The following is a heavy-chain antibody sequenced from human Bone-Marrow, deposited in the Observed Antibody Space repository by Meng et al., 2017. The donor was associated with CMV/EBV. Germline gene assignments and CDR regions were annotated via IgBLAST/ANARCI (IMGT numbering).Heavy chain of an antibody. CDR3: ARQRINTHFWRRLFDP. Sequence: ASVKVSCKASGYTFTSYYMHWVRQAPGQGLEWMGIINPSGGSTSYAQKSQGRVTMTWDTSTSTVHMELSSLRSEDTAVYDCARQRINTHFWRRLFDPRGQGTLVTVSS. J-gene: IGHJ5*01. V-gene: IGHV1-46*01. CDR1: GYTFTSYY. D-gene: IGHD3-3*02. CDR2: INPSGGST.